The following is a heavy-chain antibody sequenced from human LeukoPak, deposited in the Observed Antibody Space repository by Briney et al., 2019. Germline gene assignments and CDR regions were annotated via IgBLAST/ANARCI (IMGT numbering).Heavy chain of an antibody. V-gene: IGHV1-46*01. CDR2: INPSGGRT. CDR3: ARASTVYDILTGRHPTFGY. Sequence: GPSVKVSCKASGYTFTSYYMHWVRQAPGQGLEWMGIINPSGGRTSYAQKFQGRVTMTRDTSTSTVYMELSSLRSEDTAVYYCARASTVYDILTGRHPTFGYWGQGTLVTVSS. CDR1: GYTFTSYY. D-gene: IGHD3-9*01. J-gene: IGHJ4*02.